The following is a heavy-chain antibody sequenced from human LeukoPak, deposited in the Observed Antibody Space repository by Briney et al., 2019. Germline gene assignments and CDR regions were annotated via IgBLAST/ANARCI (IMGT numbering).Heavy chain of an antibody. Sequence: GGSLRLSCAASGFTFSSYGMLWVRQAPGKGLKWVAVIWYDGSNKYYADSVKGRFTISRDNSKNTLYLQMNSLRAEDTAVYYCAKSDPGYYYYMDVWGKGTTVTVSS. J-gene: IGHJ6*03. CDR3: AKSDPGYYYYMDV. CDR1: GFTFSSYG. V-gene: IGHV3-33*06. D-gene: IGHD3-10*01. CDR2: IWYDGSNK.